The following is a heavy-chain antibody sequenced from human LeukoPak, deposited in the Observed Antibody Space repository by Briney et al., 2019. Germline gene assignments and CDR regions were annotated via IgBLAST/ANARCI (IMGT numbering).Heavy chain of an antibody. V-gene: IGHV1-69*05. Sequence: GASVKVSCKASGGTFSSYAISWVRQAPGQGLEWMGGIIPIFGTANYAQKFQGRVTITTDESTSTAYMELSSLRSEDTAVYYCARGGGYFSSGFFDYWGQGTLVTVSS. J-gene: IGHJ4*02. CDR3: ARGGGYFSSGFFDY. CDR1: GGTFSSYA. D-gene: IGHD6-19*01. CDR2: IIPIFGTA.